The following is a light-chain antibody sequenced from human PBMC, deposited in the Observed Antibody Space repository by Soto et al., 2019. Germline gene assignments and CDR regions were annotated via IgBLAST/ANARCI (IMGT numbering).Light chain of an antibody. J-gene: IGKJ5*01. CDR3: QQRSNWPPIT. CDR2: DAS. Sequence: EIVLTQSPATLPLSPGERATLPCXASQSVSSYLAWYQQKPGQAPRLLIYDASNRATGIPARFSGSGSGTDFTLTISSLEPEDFAVYYCQQRSNWPPITFGQGTRLEIK. V-gene: IGKV3-11*01. CDR1: QSVSSY.